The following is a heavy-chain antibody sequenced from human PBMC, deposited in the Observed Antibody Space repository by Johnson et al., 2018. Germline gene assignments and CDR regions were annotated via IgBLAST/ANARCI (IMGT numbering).Heavy chain of an antibody. CDR2: IRRKSHGGTT. Sequence: EVQLVETGGDWVQPGRSLRLSCTTSGFSFGDYGMGWIRQAPGKGLEWVGFIRRKSHGGTTEYAASVKDRFTIARDNSKSVGYLQKSRLKTEDTAVYYCTRMEKMTAGVHVDYWGQGTLVTVSS. CDR3: TRMEKMTAGVHVDY. CDR1: GFSFGDYG. J-gene: IGHJ4*02. D-gene: IGHD3-3*01. V-gene: IGHV3-49*03.